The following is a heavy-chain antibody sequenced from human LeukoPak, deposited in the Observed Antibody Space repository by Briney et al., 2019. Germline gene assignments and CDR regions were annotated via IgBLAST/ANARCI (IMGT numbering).Heavy chain of an antibody. D-gene: IGHD2-15*01. J-gene: IGHJ2*01. V-gene: IGHV3-20*04. CDR2: INWNGGST. CDR1: GFTFDDYG. Sequence: GGSLRPSCAASGFTFDDYGMSWVRQAPGKGLEWVSGINWNGGSTGYADSVKGRFTISRDNAKNSLYLQMNSLRAEDTALYYCARDRVVVATTTPPYWYFDLWGRGTLVTVSS. CDR3: ARDRVVVATTTPPYWYFDL.